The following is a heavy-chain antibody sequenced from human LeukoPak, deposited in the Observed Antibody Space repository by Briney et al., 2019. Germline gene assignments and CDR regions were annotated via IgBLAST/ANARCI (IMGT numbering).Heavy chain of an antibody. Sequence: GGSLRLSCAASGFTFSSYGMHWVRQAPGKGLEWVAVISYDGSNKYYADSVKGRFTISRDNSKNTLYLQMNGLRAEDTAVYYCAKDGGYCSSTSCVGFDYWGQGTLVTVSS. J-gene: IGHJ4*02. CDR1: GFTFSSYG. CDR3: AKDGGYCSSTSCVGFDY. D-gene: IGHD2-2*01. V-gene: IGHV3-30*18. CDR2: ISYDGSNK.